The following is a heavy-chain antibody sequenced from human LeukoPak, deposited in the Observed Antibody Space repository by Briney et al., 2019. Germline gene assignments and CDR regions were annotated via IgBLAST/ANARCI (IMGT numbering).Heavy chain of an antibody. Sequence: GGSLRLSCAASGFTFSSYAMHWVRQAPGKGLEWVAVISYDGSNKYYADSVKGRLTISRDNSKNTLYLQMNSLRAEDTAVYYCARDHERYFDYWGQGTLVTVSS. CDR1: GFTFSSYA. CDR2: ISYDGSNK. J-gene: IGHJ4*02. V-gene: IGHV3-30-3*01. CDR3: ARDHERYFDY.